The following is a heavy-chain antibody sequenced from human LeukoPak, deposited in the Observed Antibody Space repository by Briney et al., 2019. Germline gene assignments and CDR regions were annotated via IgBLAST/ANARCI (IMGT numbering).Heavy chain of an antibody. D-gene: IGHD6-19*01. Sequence: SETLSLTCTVSGGSISSYYWSWIRQPPGKGLEWIGYIYCSGSTNYNPSLKSRVTISVDTSKNQFSLKLSSVTAADTAVYYCARVSLSSGWLDWGQGTLVTVSS. CDR2: IYCSGST. CDR3: ARVSLSSGWLD. J-gene: IGHJ4*02. CDR1: GGSISSYY. V-gene: IGHV4-59*01.